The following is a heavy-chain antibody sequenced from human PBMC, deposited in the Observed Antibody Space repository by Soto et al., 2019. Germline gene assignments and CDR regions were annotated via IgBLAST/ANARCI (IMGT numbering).Heavy chain of an antibody. D-gene: IGHD2-15*01. V-gene: IGHV1-69*12. CDR3: AGRLCSVTYIVYYCSGLDA. CDR1: GGTFNSYA. J-gene: IGHJ6*01. Sequence: QVQLVQSGAEVKKPGSSVKVSCKASGGTFNSYAISWVRQAPGQGLEWMGGIIPIFGTTNYAQKVQGRVTITAPETTSRAYRDLSSLRSEDTAVYYCAGRLCSVTYIVYYCSGLDAWGQGTTVNVSS. CDR2: IIPIFGTT.